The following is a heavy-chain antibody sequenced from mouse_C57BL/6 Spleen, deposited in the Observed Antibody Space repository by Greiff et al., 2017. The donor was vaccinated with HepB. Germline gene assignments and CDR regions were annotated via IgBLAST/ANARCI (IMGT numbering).Heavy chain of an antibody. D-gene: IGHD1-1*01. V-gene: IGHV5-9*01. J-gene: IGHJ2*01. Sequence: EVHLVESGGGLVKPGGSLKLSCAASGFTFSSYTMSWVRQTPEKRLEWVATISGGGGNTYYPDSVKGRFTISRDNAKNTLYLQMSSLRSEDTALYYCARTITTVVATDYFDYWGQGTTLTVSS. CDR2: ISGGGGNT. CDR3: ARTITTVVATDYFDY. CDR1: GFTFSSYT.